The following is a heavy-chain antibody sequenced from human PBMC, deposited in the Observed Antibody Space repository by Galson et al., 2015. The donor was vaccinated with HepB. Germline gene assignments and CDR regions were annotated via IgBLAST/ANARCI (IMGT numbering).Heavy chain of an antibody. D-gene: IGHD3-22*01. J-gene: IGHJ3*02. Sequence: SVKVSCKASGYTFTGYYMHWVRQAPGQGLEWMGWINPNSGGTNYAQKFQGRVTMTRDTSISTAYMELSRLRSDDTAVYYCAREIDYYDSSGPSAFDIWGQGTMVTVSS. CDR2: INPNSGGT. CDR3: AREIDYYDSSGPSAFDI. V-gene: IGHV1-2*02. CDR1: GYTFTGYY.